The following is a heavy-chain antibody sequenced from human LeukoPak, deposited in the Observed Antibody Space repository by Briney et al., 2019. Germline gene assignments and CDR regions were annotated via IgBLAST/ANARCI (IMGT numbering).Heavy chain of an antibody. CDR2: IDHRGDI. V-gene: IGHV4-34*01. CDR3: ARGATISETGYFDF. D-gene: IGHD5-24*01. Sequence: SETLSLTCAVYGVSFSRYYWSWIRQSPGKGLEWIAEIDHRGDISYNPSVKSRVTISVDTSKNQFSLKVRSLSAADTAVYYCARGATISETGYFDFWGQGTLVTVSS. CDR1: GVSFSRYY. J-gene: IGHJ4*03.